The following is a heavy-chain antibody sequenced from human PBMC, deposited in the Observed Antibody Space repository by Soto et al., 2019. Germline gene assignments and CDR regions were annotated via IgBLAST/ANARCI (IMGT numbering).Heavy chain of an antibody. CDR2: IYYSGST. J-gene: IGHJ5*02. V-gene: IGHV4-59*01. Sequence: SETLSLTCTVSGGSISSYYWSWIRQPPGKGLEWIGYIYYSGSTNYNPSLKSRVTISVDTSKNQFSLKLSSVTAADTAVYYCARRTRGYNWFDPWGQGTLVTVSS. CDR3: ARRTRGYNWFDP. CDR1: GGSISSYY. D-gene: IGHD1-1*01.